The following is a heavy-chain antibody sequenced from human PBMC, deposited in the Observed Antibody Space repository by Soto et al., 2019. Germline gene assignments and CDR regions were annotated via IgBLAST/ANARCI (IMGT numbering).Heavy chain of an antibody. Sequence: QVQLQESGPGLVKPSETLSLTCTVSGGSISSYYWSWIRQPPGKGLEWLGYIYYSGSTNYNPSLKSRVTISVDTSKNQFSLKLSSVTAADTAVYYCARGLNYYGSGMFYYYYGMDVWGQGTTGTVSS. CDR3: ARGLNYYGSGMFYYYYGMDV. D-gene: IGHD3-10*01. V-gene: IGHV4-59*01. CDR2: IYYSGST. J-gene: IGHJ6*02. CDR1: GGSISSYY.